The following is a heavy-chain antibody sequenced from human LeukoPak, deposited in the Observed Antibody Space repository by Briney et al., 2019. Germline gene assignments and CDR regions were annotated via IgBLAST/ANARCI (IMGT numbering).Heavy chain of an antibody. CDR3: ARGGSGSYYDY. V-gene: IGHV1-18*01. J-gene: IGHJ4*02. D-gene: IGHD3-10*01. CDR2: ISAYNGDT. Sequence: ASVKVSCKASGYTFTSHGITWVRQAPGQGFEWMGWISAYNGDTKYPETSQVRVTLTTDASTNTVYMELRNLKSDDTAVYYCARGGSGSYYDYWGQGTLITVSS. CDR1: GYTFTSHG.